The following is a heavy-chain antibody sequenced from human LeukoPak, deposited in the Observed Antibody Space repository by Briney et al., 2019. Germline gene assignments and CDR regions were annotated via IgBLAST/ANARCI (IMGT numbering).Heavy chain of an antibody. V-gene: IGHV3-30*18. CDR3: AKDSVGASGY. Sequence: GGSLRLSCAGSGFTFSNYGMHWVRHAPGKGLAWVGIISYDGSNKEYQDSVKGRFTISRDNSKNIMYLQMNSLRSEDTAVYYCAKDSVGASGYWGQGTLVTVSS. CDR1: GFTFSNYG. J-gene: IGHJ4*02. D-gene: IGHD1-26*01. CDR2: ISYDGSNK.